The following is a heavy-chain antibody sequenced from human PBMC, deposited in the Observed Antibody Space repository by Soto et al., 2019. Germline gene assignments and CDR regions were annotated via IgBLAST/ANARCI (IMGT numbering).Heavy chain of an antibody. D-gene: IGHD6-13*01. CDR1: GGSISSYY. CDR3: ARLTPPGSSRWYPAWYFDL. CDR2: IYYSGST. Sequence: QVQLQESGPGLVKPSETLSLTCTVSGGSISSYYWSWIRQPPGKGLEWIGYIYYSGSTNYNPSLQCRVTITVDTSKNQFSLKLSSVTAADPAVYYCARLTPPGSSRWYPAWYFDLWGRGTLVTVSS. J-gene: IGHJ2*01. V-gene: IGHV4-59*08.